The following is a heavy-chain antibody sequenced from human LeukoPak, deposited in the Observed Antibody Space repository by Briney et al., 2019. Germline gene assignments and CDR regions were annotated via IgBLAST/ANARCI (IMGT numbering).Heavy chain of an antibody. J-gene: IGHJ6*03. CDR1: GGSISNSNYY. Sequence: PSETLSLTCTVSGGSISNSNYYWGWIRQPPGKGLEWIGSIYYSGSTYYNPSLKSRVTISVDTSKNQFSLKLSSVTAADTAVYYCARRQNSVTIFGMIRVGYYYMDVWGKGTTVTVSS. CDR3: ARRQNSVTIFGMIRVGYYYMDV. V-gene: IGHV4-39*01. D-gene: IGHD3-3*01. CDR2: IYYSGST.